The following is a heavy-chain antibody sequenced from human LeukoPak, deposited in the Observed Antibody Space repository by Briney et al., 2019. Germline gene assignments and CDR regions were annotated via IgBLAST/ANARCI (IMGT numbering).Heavy chain of an antibody. J-gene: IGHJ1*01. Sequence: GGSLTLSCAASGFTFSSYDLSWVRKAPGKGRECVAAISRGVGTTYYADSVKGRFTISRDNSKNTLYLQMNDLRVDDTAVYYCATYSRWAAEYFQHWGQSTLVTVSS. D-gene: IGHD6-13*01. CDR3: ATYSRWAAEYFQH. V-gene: IGHV3-23*01. CDR1: GFTFSSYD. CDR2: ISRGVGTT.